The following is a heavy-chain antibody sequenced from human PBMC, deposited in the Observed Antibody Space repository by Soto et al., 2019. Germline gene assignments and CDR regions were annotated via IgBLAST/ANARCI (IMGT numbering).Heavy chain of an antibody. CDR2: IYYSGST. CDR3: ASASIAVAGNIAFDI. CDR1: GGSISSYY. Sequence: SETLSLTCTVSGGSISSYYWSWIRQPPGKGLEWIGYIYYSGSTNYNPSLKSRVTISVDTSKNQFSLKLSSVTAADTAVYYCASASIAVAGNIAFDIWGQGTMVTVSS. D-gene: IGHD6-19*01. J-gene: IGHJ3*02. V-gene: IGHV4-59*08.